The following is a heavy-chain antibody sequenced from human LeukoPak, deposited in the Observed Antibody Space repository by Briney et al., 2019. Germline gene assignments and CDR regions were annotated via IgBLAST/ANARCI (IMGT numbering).Heavy chain of an antibody. J-gene: IGHJ6*02. V-gene: IGHV1-69*04. D-gene: IGHD6-13*01. CDR1: GGTFSSYA. CDR2: IIPIIGIA. Sequence: SVKVSCKASGGTFSSYAISWVRQAPGQGLEWMGRIIPIIGIANYAQKFQGRVTITADKSTSTAYMELSSLRSEDTAVYYCARGSGRAADYYYGMDVWGQGTTVTVSS. CDR3: ARGSGRAADYYYGMDV.